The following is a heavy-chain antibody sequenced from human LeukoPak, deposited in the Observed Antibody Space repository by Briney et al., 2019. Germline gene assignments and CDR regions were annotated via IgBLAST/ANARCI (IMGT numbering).Heavy chain of an antibody. Sequence: GGSRRLSFAVSGFTFSSHWMSWVRQAPGKGLEWVGRIISKADGGTTDYAAPVKGRFTISRDDSKSTLYLQMNSLKTEDIAVFFFKQKTAYEILTGDNYGMDVWGQGTTVTVSS. V-gene: IGHV3-15*01. CDR1: GFTFSSHW. D-gene: IGHD3-9*01. J-gene: IGHJ6*02. CDR3: KQKTAYEILTGDNYGMDV. CDR2: IISKADGGTT.